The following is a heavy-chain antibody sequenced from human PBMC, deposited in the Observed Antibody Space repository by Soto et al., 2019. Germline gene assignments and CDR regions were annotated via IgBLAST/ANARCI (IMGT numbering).Heavy chain of an antibody. V-gene: IGHV1-69*08. CDR3: ASGKSQMPQYRMGFYYYMDV. D-gene: IGHD6-6*01. CDR1: GATFNDYT. CDR2: VIPLLDAS. Sequence: QVQLVQSGAEVKKPGSSVRISCAASGATFNDYTFTWVRRAPGQGLEWMGRVIPLLDASNYAEKFQDRVTITADRSTSIVYMEMSDLKSEDSAIYYCASGKSQMPQYRMGFYYYMDVWCKGTTVTVSS. J-gene: IGHJ6*03.